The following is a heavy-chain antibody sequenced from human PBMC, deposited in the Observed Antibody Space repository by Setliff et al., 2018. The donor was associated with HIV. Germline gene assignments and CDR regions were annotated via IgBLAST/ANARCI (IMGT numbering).Heavy chain of an antibody. CDR2: INQDGGQK. Sequence: GGSLRLSCADSGFTFSRYWMSWVRQAPGKGLEWVASINQDGGQKYYADSMKGRFTISRDNAKNSLYLQMNSLRTEDTAVYFCARPTNIDTLYYGSQSFYMYYYGMDVWGQGTTVTVSS. D-gene: IGHD3-10*01. CDR3: ARPTNIDTLYYGSQSFYMYYYGMDV. V-gene: IGHV3-7*01. J-gene: IGHJ6*02. CDR1: GFTFSRYW.